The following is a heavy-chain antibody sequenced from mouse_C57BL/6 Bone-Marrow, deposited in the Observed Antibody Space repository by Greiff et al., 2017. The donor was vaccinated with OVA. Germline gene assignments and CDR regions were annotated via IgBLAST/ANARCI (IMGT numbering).Heavy chain of an antibody. CDR2: INPSTGGT. CDR3: ARTGSSS. D-gene: IGHD1-1*01. J-gene: IGHJ3*01. Sequence: VQLKQSGPELVKPGASVKISCKASGYSFTGYYMNRVKQSPEKSLEWIGEINPSTGGTTYNQKFKAKATLTVDKSSSTAYMQLKSLTSEDSAVYYCARTGSSSWGQGTLVTVSA. V-gene: IGHV1-42*01. CDR1: GYSFTGYY.